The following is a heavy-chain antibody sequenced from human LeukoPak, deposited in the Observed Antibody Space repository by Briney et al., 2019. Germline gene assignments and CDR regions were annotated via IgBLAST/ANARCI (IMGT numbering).Heavy chain of an antibody. J-gene: IGHJ4*02. CDR3: AKVVSGWFGESYFDY. CDR1: GFTFSGYW. CDR2: INTDGGIT. V-gene: IGHV3-74*01. Sequence: GGSLRLSCAASGFTFSGYWMHWVRQAPGKGLVWVSRINTDGGITNYADSVKGRFTISRDNSKNTLYLQMNSLRAEDTAVYYCAKVVSGWFGESYFDYWGQGTLVTVSS. D-gene: IGHD3-10*01.